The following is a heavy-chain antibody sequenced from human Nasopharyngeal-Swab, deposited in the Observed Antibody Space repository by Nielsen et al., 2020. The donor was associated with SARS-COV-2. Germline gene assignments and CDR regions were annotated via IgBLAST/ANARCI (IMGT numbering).Heavy chain of an antibody. CDR3: ARIAVASADYYYYMDV. CDR1: GYSLSSGYY. J-gene: IGHJ6*03. CDR2: MFHRGST. V-gene: IGHV4-38-2*01. D-gene: IGHD6-19*01. Sequence: SETLPLTCAVSGYSLSSGYYWGWIRQSPGKGLEWIGAMFHRGSTYLNPSLKSRVTISIDTSKNQFSLELSSVTAADTAVYYCARIAVASADYYYYMDVWGKGTTVTVSS.